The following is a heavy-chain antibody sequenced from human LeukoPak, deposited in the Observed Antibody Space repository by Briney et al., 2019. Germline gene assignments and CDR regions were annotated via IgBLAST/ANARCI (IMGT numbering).Heavy chain of an antibody. Sequence: LETLSLTCTVSGGSISSYYWSWIRQPPGKGLEWIGYIYYSGSTNYNPSLKSRVTISVDTSKNQFSLKLSSVTAADTAVYYCARAHLYLRGSYNYAFDIWGQGTMVTVSS. D-gene: IGHD1-26*01. CDR1: GGSISSYY. V-gene: IGHV4-59*01. CDR3: ARAHLYLRGSYNYAFDI. CDR2: IYYSGST. J-gene: IGHJ3*02.